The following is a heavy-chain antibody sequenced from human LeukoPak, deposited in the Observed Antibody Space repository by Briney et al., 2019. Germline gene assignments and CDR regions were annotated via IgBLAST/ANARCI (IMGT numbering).Heavy chain of an antibody. J-gene: IGHJ3*02. CDR2: VYYSGST. D-gene: IGHD5-24*01. Sequence: SETLSLTCSVSGDSISTSSHYWGWIRQPPGKGLEWIGTVYYSGSTYYNPSLTSRVTISVDMSKNRFSLKLSSVTAADTAVYYCARGGRADGFNSGAFDIWGQGTMVTVSS. V-gene: IGHV4-39*07. CDR1: GDSISTSSHY. CDR3: ARGGRADGFNSGAFDI.